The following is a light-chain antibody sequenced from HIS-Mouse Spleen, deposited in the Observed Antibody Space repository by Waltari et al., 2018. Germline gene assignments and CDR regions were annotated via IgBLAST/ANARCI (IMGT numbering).Light chain of an antibody. V-gene: IGLV2-18*02. Sequence: QSALTQPPSVSGSPGQSVTISCTGTSSDVGSYNRVSWYQQPPGTAPKLMVYEVSNPPSGVPGRFSGYKSGNTASLTIAGLQAEDEADYYCSSYTSSSTVFGTGTKVTVL. CDR3: SSYTSSSTV. CDR2: EVS. CDR1: SSDVGSYNR. J-gene: IGLJ1*01.